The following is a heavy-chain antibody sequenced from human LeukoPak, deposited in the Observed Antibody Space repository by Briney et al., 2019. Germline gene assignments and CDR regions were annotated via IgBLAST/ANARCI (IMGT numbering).Heavy chain of an antibody. CDR3: AKDISGSYPFSFDY. CDR2: ISGDGVGT. D-gene: IGHD1-26*01. V-gene: IGHV3-43*02. Sequence: GGALRLSCAASGFTFDDYAMHWVRQAPGKGLEWVSLISGDGVGTYYADSVKGRFTISRDNSKNSLYLQMNSLRTEDTALYYCAKDISGSYPFSFDYWGRGTLVTVSS. J-gene: IGHJ4*02. CDR1: GFTFDDYA.